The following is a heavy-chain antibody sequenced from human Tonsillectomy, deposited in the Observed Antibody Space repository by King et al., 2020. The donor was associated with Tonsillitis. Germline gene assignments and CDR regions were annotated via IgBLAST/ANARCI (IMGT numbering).Heavy chain of an antibody. CDR2: IYTGGST. J-gene: IGHJ4*02. CDR1: GFTISFNY. CDR3: ARDVAAAGFLWD. D-gene: IGHD6-13*01. Sequence: VQLVESGGGLIQPGGSLRLSCAASGFTISFNYMSWCRQAPGKGREWVSVIYTGGSTYYADSVKGRFTISRDNSKNTLSLQMKSLRAEDTAVYYCARDVAAAGFLWDWGQGALVTVSS. V-gene: IGHV3-53*01.